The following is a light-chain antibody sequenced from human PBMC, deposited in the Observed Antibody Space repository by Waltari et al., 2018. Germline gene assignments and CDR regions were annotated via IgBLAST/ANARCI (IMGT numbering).Light chain of an antibody. J-gene: IGLJ2*01. CDR2: RNN. Sequence: QSVLTQPPSASGTPGQRVTISCSGSSSNIGSNYVYWYQQLPGTAPKRLNDRNNQRPSGVRDRFSGSKSGTSASLAISGLRSEDEADYYCAAWDDSLSGVVFGGGTKLTVL. CDR1: SSNIGSNY. V-gene: IGLV1-47*01. CDR3: AAWDDSLSGVV.